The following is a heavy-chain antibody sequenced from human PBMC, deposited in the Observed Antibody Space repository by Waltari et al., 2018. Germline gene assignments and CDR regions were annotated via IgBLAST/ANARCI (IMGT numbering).Heavy chain of an antibody. CDR1: GDSIRGFY. CDR3: ARGGYGRFYFDY. V-gene: IGHV4-59*01. J-gene: IGHJ4*02. CDR2: IYSGGTT. Sequence: QVQLQESGPGLVKPSETLSLTCTVSGDSIRGFYWSWIRQSPGKGLEWIGFIYSGGTTYHNPSLKSRATISVDTSKNQFALEISSVTAADTAVYYCARGGYGRFYFDYWGQGTLVTVSS. D-gene: IGHD5-18*01.